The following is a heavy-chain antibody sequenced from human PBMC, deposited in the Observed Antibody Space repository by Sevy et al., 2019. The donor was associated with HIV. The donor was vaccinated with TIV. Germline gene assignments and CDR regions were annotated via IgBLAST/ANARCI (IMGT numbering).Heavy chain of an antibody. CDR3: AKGSRATPRAFDV. Sequence: GGSLRLSCASSGFTFSSYAMHWVRQAPGKGLEWVAVISHDGSLKYYADSVRGRVTISRDSSKNTVSLQMNSLRFEDTGVYYCAKGSRATPRAFDVWGQGTMVTVSS. CDR2: ISHDGSLK. J-gene: IGHJ3*01. CDR1: GFTFSSYA. V-gene: IGHV3-30*04. D-gene: IGHD1-26*01.